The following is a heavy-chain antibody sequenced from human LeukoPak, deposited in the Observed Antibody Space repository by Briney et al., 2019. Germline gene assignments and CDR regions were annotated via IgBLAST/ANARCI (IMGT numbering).Heavy chain of an antibody. CDR3: ARDPYYYDSSGYRKNHRFGWYNDY. CDR1: GFTFSSYA. Sequence: TGGSLRLSCAASGFTFSSYAMSWVRQAPGKGLEWVAVISYDGSNKYYADSVKGRFTISRDNSKNTLYLQMNSLRAEDTAVYYCARDPYYYDSSGYRKNHRFGWYNDYWGQGTLVTVSS. J-gene: IGHJ4*02. D-gene: IGHD3-22*01. V-gene: IGHV3-30-3*01. CDR2: ISYDGSNK.